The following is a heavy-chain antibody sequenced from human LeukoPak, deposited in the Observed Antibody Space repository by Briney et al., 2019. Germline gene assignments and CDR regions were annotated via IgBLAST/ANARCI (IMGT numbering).Heavy chain of an antibody. V-gene: IGHV4-59*08. CDR1: GGSISSYY. Sequence: SETLSLTCTVSGGSISSYYWSWTRQPPGKGLEWIGYIYYSGSTNYSPSLKSRVTISVDTSKNQFSLKLSSVTAADTAVYYCARHGPQYCSSTSCFDYWGQGTLVTVSS. J-gene: IGHJ4*02. CDR3: ARHGPQYCSSTSCFDY. CDR2: IYYSGST. D-gene: IGHD2-2*01.